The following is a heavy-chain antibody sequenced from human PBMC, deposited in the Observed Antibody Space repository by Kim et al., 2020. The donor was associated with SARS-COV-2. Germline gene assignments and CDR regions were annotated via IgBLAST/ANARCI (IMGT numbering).Heavy chain of an antibody. D-gene: IGHD3-16*01. V-gene: IGHV3-30*07. J-gene: IGHJ5*02. Sequence: DSVKGRFTISRDNSKNTLYLQMNSLRAEDTAVYYCARDDGGSYGESGFDPWGQGTLVTVSS. CDR3: ARDDGGSYGESGFDP.